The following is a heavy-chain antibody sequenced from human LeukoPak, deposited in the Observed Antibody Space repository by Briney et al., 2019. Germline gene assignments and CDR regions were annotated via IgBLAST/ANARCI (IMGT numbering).Heavy chain of an antibody. CDR3: ARKHSLDWYPYYYYAMDV. CDR2: INTNTGNP. CDR1: GYTFASYT. J-gene: IGHJ6*02. V-gene: IGHV7-4-1*02. Sequence: VASVKVSCKASGYTFASYTMHWVRQAPGQGLEWMGWINTNTGNPTYAQGFIGRFVFSLDTSVNTAYLQINSLQAEDTAVYFCARKHSLDWYPYYYYAMDVWGQGTTVTVSS. D-gene: IGHD3-9*01.